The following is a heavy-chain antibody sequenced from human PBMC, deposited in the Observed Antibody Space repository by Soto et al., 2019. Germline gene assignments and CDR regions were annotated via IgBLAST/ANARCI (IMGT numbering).Heavy chain of an antibody. V-gene: IGHV3-30*18. CDR2: ISYDGRNK. Sequence: GGSLRLSCAASGFTFSSYGMHWVRQAPGKGLEWVAVISYDGRNKYYADSVKGRFTISRDNSKNTLYLQMNSLRAEDTAVYYCAKDSAYYGSGSYYYYYYGMDVWGQGTTVTVSS. D-gene: IGHD3-10*01. CDR3: AKDSAYYGSGSYYYYYYGMDV. J-gene: IGHJ6*02. CDR1: GFTFSSYG.